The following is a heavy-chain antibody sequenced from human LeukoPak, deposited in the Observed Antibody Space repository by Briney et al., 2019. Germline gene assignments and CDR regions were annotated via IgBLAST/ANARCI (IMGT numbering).Heavy chain of an antibody. D-gene: IGHD6-6*01. CDR2: IYYTGST. Sequence: SETLSLTCTVSGGSISSYYWSWIRQPPGKGLEWIGYIYYTGSTNYNPSLKSRVTMSVDTSKNQFSLKLSSVTAADTAVYYCARDKRDSSSFDYWGQGTLVTVSS. CDR1: GGSISSYY. CDR3: ARDKRDSSSFDY. J-gene: IGHJ4*02. V-gene: IGHV4-59*01.